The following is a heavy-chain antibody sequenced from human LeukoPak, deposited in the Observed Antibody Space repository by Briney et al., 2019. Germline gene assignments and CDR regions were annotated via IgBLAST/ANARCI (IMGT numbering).Heavy chain of an antibody. CDR3: AKDRYDSSGYYYETNLYFDY. V-gene: IGHV3-23*01. J-gene: IGHJ4*02. D-gene: IGHD3-22*01. CDR1: KFTFSSYA. Sequence: PGGSLRLSCAASKFTFSSYAMSWVRQAPGKGLEWVSTISGSGNSTYYADSVKGRFTISRDNSKNTLYLQMNSLRAEDTAVYYCAKDRYDSSGYYYETNLYFDYWGQGTLVTVSS. CDR2: ISGSGNST.